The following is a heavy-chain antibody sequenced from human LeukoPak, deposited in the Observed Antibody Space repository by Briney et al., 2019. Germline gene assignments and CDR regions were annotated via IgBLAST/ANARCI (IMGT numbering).Heavy chain of an antibody. Sequence: GGSLRLSCAASGFTVSSNYMSWVRQAPGKGLEWVSVIYSGDNTYYADSVKGRFTISRDISKNTLYLQMNSLRVEDTAVYYCALTPDYYGSGSFDYWGQGTLVTVSS. CDR2: IYSGDNT. J-gene: IGHJ4*02. CDR3: ALTPDYYGSGSFDY. CDR1: GFTVSSNY. V-gene: IGHV3-66*01. D-gene: IGHD3-10*01.